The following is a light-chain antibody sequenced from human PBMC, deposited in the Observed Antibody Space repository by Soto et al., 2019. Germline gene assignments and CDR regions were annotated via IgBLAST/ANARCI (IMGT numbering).Light chain of an antibody. Sequence: QSVLTQPPSVSAAPGQKVTISCSGSSSNIGNNYVSWYQQLPGTAPKPLIYENNKRPSGIPDRFSGSKSGTSATLGITGLQTGDEAEYYCGTWDSSLSAYVFGTGTKLTVL. V-gene: IGLV1-51*02. J-gene: IGLJ1*01. CDR2: ENN. CDR1: SSNIGNNY. CDR3: GTWDSSLSAYV.